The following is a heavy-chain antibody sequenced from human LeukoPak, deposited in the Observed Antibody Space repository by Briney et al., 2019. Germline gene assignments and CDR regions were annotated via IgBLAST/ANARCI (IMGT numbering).Heavy chain of an antibody. V-gene: IGHV3-48*04. J-gene: IGHJ4*02. CDR2: ISSSRRTI. D-gene: IGHD3-22*01. CDR1: GFTFILFV. Sequence: PGGSLRLSCAASGFTFILFVMTWVRQAPGEGLEWISYISSSRRTINYADSVKGRFTISRDNAKNSLYLQMNNLRAEDTAVYYCARDGDSGGYYYGPFDNWGQGTLVTVSS. CDR3: ARDGDSGGYYYGPFDN.